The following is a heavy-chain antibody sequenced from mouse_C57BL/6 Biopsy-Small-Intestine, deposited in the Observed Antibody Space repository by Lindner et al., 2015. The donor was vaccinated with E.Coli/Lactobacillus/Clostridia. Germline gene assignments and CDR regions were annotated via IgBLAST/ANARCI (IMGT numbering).Heavy chain of an antibody. J-gene: IGHJ1*03. CDR2: IDPSDSYT. CDR1: GYTFTSYW. D-gene: IGHD1-1*01. V-gene: IGHV1-69*01. Sequence: VQLQESGAELVMPGASVKLSRKASGYTFTSYWMHWVKQRPGQGLEWIGEIDPSDSYTNYNQKFKGKATLTVDKSSSTAYMQLSSLTSEDSAVYYCARNHYGSNWYFDVWGTGTTVTVSS. CDR3: ARNHYGSNWYFDV.